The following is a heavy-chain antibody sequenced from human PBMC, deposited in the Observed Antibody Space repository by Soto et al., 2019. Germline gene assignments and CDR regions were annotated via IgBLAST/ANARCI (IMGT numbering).Heavy chain of an antibody. CDR1: GASISSYY. CDR3: ARDRGSSSNWFDP. D-gene: IGHD6-13*01. J-gene: IGHJ5*02. Sequence: QVQLQESGPGLVKPSETLSLTCTVSGASISSYYWSWIRQPPGKGLEWIGYIYYSGSTNYNPSLKSRVTISVDTSKNQFSLKLSSVTAADTAVYYCARDRGSSSNWFDPWGQGTLVTVSS. V-gene: IGHV4-59*01. CDR2: IYYSGST.